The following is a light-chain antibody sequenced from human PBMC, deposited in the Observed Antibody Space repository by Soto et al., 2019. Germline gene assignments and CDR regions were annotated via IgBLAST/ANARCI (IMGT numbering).Light chain of an antibody. CDR1: QSISVC. V-gene: IGKV1-5*01. Sequence: DIPMTQSPSTLSASVGDRVTLSCRASQSISVCLAGYQQTAEKAPNLLIYDASSLKSGVPSRFSGSGSGTEFTLTISSLQPDDFATYYCQQYNSYWTFARGTKVDI. CDR3: QQYNSYWT. J-gene: IGKJ1*01. CDR2: DAS.